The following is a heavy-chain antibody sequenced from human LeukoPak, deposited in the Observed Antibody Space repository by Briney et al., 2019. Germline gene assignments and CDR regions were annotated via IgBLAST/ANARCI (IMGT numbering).Heavy chain of an antibody. CDR2: INTSGST. CDR3: ARAAFQSAASAPFDP. Sequence: SETLSLTCTVSGVSISSYYWTWIRQPAGKGLEWVGRINTSGSTNYNASLKSRVTMSVDTSKNQFSLNLSSVTAADTAVYYCARAAFQSAASAPFDPWGQGTLVTVSS. D-gene: IGHD6-13*01. J-gene: IGHJ5*02. CDR1: GVSISSYY. V-gene: IGHV4-4*07.